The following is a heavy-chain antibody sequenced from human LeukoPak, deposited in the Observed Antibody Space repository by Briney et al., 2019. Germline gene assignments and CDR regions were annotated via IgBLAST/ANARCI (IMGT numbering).Heavy chain of an antibody. J-gene: IGHJ4*02. CDR2: IYTSGIA. CDR1: GGSISSYY. CDR3: ARGVAYFDY. Sequence: SETLSLTCTVSGGSISSYYWNWIRQPAGKGLEWIGRIYTSGIANYNPSLKSRVTMSIDMSKNQFSLKLTSVTAADTAVYYCARGVAYFDYWGQGTLVTVSS. D-gene: IGHD5-12*01. V-gene: IGHV4-4*07.